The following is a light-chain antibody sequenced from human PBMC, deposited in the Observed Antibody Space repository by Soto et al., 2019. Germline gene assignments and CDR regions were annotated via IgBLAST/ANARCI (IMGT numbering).Light chain of an antibody. J-gene: IGLJ3*02. V-gene: IGLV1-40*01. Sequence: QSVLTQPPSVSGAPGQRGTISCTGSSSNLGANYDVQWYQQIPGTAPKLLIYGNTNRPSGVPDRFSASKSGTSASLTIIGLQAEDEADYYCQSYDNSVVFGGGTQLTVL. CDR1: SSNLGANYD. CDR2: GNT. CDR3: QSYDNSVV.